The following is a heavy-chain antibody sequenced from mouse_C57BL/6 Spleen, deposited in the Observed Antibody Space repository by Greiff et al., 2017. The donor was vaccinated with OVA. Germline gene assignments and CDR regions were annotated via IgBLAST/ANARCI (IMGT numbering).Heavy chain of an antibody. CDR3: ARSLRSYAMDY. J-gene: IGHJ4*01. CDR2: INPSSGYT. Sequence: QVQLKESGAELARPGASVKMSCKASGYTFTSYTMHWVKQRPGQGLEWIGYINPSSGYTKYNQKFKDKATLTADKSSSTAYMQLSSLTSEDSAVYYCARSLRSYAMDYWGQGTSVTVSS. V-gene: IGHV1-4*01. CDR1: GYTFTSYT. D-gene: IGHD1-1*01.